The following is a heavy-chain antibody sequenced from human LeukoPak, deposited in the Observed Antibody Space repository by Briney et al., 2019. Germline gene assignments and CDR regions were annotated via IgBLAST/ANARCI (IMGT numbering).Heavy chain of an antibody. CDR1: GFSFSSYW. CDR2: ISSDGSST. D-gene: IGHD1-26*01. Sequence: GGSLRLSCAASGFSFSSYWMHWVRQAPGKGLVWVSRISSDGSSTTYAASVKGRFTISRDNAKNSLYLQMNSLRAEDTAVYYCARSMWSGWFDPWGQGTLVTVSS. CDR3: ARSMWSGWFDP. J-gene: IGHJ5*02. V-gene: IGHV3-74*03.